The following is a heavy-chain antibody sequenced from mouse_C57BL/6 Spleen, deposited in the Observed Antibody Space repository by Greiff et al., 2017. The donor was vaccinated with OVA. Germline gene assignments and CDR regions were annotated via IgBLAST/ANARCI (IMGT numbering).Heavy chain of an antibody. V-gene: IGHV2-4*01. D-gene: IGHD1-1*01. CDR2: IWSGGST. CDR3: AKNYYGSSLYAMDY. J-gene: IGHJ4*01. Sequence: QVQLQQSGPGLVQPSQSLSITCTVSGFSLTSYGVHWVRQPPGQGLEWLGVIWSGGSTDYYAAFISGLGIRKDNSKSQVFFKMNSLQADDTAIDYCAKNYYGSSLYAMDYWGQGTSVTVSS. CDR1: GFSLTSYG.